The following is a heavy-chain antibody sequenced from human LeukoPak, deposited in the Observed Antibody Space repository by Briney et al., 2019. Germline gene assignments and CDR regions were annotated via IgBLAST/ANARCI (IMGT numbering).Heavy chain of an antibody. CDR1: GYSISSGYY. Sequence: PSETLSLTCSVSGYSISSGYYWGWIWQPPGKGLEWIGNIYQSGRTSYNSSLESRVTISVDTSKNQFSLTLNSVTAADTAVYHCARARAGTTFDFWGQGTLVTVSS. J-gene: IGHJ4*02. CDR3: ARARAGTTFDF. V-gene: IGHV4-38-2*02. CDR2: IYQSGRT. D-gene: IGHD6-13*01.